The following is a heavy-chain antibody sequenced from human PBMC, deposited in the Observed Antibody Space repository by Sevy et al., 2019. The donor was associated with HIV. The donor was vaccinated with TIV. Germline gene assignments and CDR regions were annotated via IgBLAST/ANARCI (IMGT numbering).Heavy chain of an antibody. D-gene: IGHD6-13*01. Sequence: GGSLRLSCAASGFTFSSYAMIWVRQAPGKGLEWVSSGSGGNTYYADSVKGRFTFSRDSSKNTVSLQMNSLRAEDSAIYYCAKGTLIGAAGLDAFDIWGQGTKVTVSS. V-gene: IGHV3-23*01. CDR1: GFTFSSYA. J-gene: IGHJ3*02. CDR3: AKGTLIGAAGLDAFDI. CDR2: SGSGGNT.